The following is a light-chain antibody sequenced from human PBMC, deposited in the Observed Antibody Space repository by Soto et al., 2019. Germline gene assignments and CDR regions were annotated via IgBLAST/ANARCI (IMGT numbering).Light chain of an antibody. CDR1: QSVSSRY. CDR2: ATS. Sequence: EIVLRESPGTLSLSPGEAAALSCRASQSVSSRYLAWYQQKSGQAPRLLIYATSSRATDIPDRFIGYGSGTDFTLTISGLEPEDFAVYFCQLYGRSQWVFGQGTKVDIK. V-gene: IGKV3-20*01. CDR3: QLYGRSQWV. J-gene: IGKJ1*01.